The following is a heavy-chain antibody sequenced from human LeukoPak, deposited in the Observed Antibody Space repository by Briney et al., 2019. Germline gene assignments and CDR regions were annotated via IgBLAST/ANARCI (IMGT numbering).Heavy chain of an antibody. CDR1: GFTFSSYG. J-gene: IGHJ3*02. Sequence: GRSLRLSRAASGFTFSSYGMHWVRQAPGEGLEWVAVISYDGSNKYYADSVKGRFTISRDNSKNTLYLQMNSLRAEDTAVYYCADSSGYYLDAFDIWGQGTMVTVSS. D-gene: IGHD3-22*01. CDR3: ADSSGYYLDAFDI. V-gene: IGHV3-30*03. CDR2: ISYDGSNK.